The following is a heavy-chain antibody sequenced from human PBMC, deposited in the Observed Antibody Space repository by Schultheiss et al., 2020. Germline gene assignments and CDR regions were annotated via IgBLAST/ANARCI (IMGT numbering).Heavy chain of an antibody. CDR1: GFTFSSYW. Sequence: GESLKISCAASGFTFSSYWMHWVRQAPGKGLVWVSRINSDGSTTTYADPVKGRFTISRENAKNSLYLQMNSLRAEDTAVYYCARGPGYCSGGSCQYYYMDVWGKGTTVTVSS. V-gene: IGHV3-74*01. J-gene: IGHJ6*03. CDR3: ARGPGYCSGGSCQYYYMDV. CDR2: INSDGSTT. D-gene: IGHD2-15*01.